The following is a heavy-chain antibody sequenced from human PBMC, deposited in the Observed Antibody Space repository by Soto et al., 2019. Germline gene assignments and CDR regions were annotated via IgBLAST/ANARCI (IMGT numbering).Heavy chain of an antibody. CDR1: GFTFSSYA. CDR2: ISYDGSNK. D-gene: IGHD3-22*01. CDR3: ARERGKYYYDSSGSDDAFDI. J-gene: IGHJ3*02. V-gene: IGHV3-30-3*01. Sequence: QVQLVESGGGVVQPGRSLRLSCAASGFTFSSYAMHWVRQAPGKGLEWVAVISYDGSNKYYADSVKGRFTISRDNSKNTLYRQMNSLRAEDTAVYYCARERGKYYYDSSGSDDAFDIWGQGTMVTVSS.